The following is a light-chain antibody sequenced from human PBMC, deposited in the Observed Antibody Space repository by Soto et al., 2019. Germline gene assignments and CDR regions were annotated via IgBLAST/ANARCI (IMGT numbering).Light chain of an antibody. CDR1: QDIGTS. CDR3: QQLRSYPIT. CDR2: AAS. J-gene: IGKJ5*01. Sequence: DMQLTRSPSVLSASVGASVTITCRASQDIGTSLAWYQQKPGQAPKVLIHAASTLQSGVPLRFSGSGSGTEFTLTIYSLQPEDFATSFCQQLRSYPITFGQGTRLEIK. V-gene: IGKV1-9*01.